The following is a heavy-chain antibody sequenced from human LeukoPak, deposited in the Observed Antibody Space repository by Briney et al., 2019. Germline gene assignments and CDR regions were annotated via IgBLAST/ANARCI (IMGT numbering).Heavy chain of an antibody. CDR2: IYHSGTT. D-gene: IGHD3-10*01. J-gene: IGHJ4*02. V-gene: IGHV4-38-2*02. Sequence: SETLSLTCTVSGYSISSGYYWGWIRQPPGKGLEWIGSIYHSGTTHFNPSLKSRVTILVDKPKNQFSLRLGSVIAADTAIYYCARRDYDGSARDYRSFNYWGQGFLVTVSS. CDR1: GYSISSGYY. CDR3: ARRDYDGSARDYRSFNY.